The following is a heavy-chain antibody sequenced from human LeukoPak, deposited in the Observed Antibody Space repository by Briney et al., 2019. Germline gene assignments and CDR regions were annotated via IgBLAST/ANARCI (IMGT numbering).Heavy chain of an antibody. CDR3: AKNALAGQAYYDH. J-gene: IGHJ4*02. CDR1: GFPFSTDA. CDR2: ISGDGVYT. V-gene: IGHV3-23*01. D-gene: IGHD3-3*02. Sequence: GGSLRPSCAASGFPFSTDAMTWVRQAPGKGLEWVSAISGDGVYTYYTDSVKGRFTASRDNSKNTLYLQMNSLRAEDTAVYFCAKNALAGQAYYDHWGQGTPVTVSS.